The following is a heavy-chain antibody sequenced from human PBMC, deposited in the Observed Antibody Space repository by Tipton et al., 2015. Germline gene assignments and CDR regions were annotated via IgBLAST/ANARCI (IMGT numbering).Heavy chain of an antibody. CDR1: GGSVSTSNYY. Sequence: GLVKPSGTLSLTCVVSGGSVSTSNYYWGWIRQSPGKGLEWIGYISYSGSTHYNPSLKRRVTISLDTSKNQFSLTLNSVTAADTAVYYCARDLEHGMDVWGQGTTVTVSS. CDR2: ISYSGST. J-gene: IGHJ6*02. V-gene: IGHV4-61*01. CDR3: ARDLEHGMDV. D-gene: IGHD5-24*01.